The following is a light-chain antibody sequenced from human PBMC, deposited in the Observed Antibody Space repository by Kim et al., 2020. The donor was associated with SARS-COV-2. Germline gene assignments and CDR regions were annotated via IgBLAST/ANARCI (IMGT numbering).Light chain of an antibody. CDR3: AAWDDSLKVHV. Sequence: QSVLTQTPSASGTPGQRVTISCSGSSSNIAGNSVNWYQQVPGSAPKVLIYATDQRPSGVPDRISGSKSGTSASLAISGLLSDDEGDYYCAAWDDSLKVHVFGPGTRVSVL. V-gene: IGLV1-44*01. J-gene: IGLJ1*01. CDR2: ATD. CDR1: SSNIAGNS.